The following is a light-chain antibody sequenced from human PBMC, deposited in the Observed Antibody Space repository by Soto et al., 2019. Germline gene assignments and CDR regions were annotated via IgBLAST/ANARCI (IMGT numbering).Light chain of an antibody. CDR3: CSYAGSYTFGVV. J-gene: IGLJ2*01. Sequence: QSVLTQPRSVSGSPGQSVTISCTGTSSDVGGYNYVSWYQQHPGKAPKLMISDVTKRPSGVPDRFSGSKSGNTASLTISGLQAEDEADYYCCSYAGSYTFGVVFGGGTKLTVL. CDR2: DVT. CDR1: SSDVGGYNY. V-gene: IGLV2-11*01.